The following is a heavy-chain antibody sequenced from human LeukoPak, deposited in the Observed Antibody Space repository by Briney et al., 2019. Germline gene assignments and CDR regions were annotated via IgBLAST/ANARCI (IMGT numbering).Heavy chain of an antibody. CDR3: ARDRGDTFDP. CDR2: INEDGSEK. CDR1: GFTFSSYA. J-gene: IGHJ5*02. V-gene: IGHV3-7*03. Sequence: GGSLRLSCAASGFTFSSYAMSWVRQAPGKGLEWVANINEDGSEKYYVDSVKGRFTISRDNAKNLLYLQMNSLRAEDTAVYYCARDRGDTFDPWGQGTLVTVSS. D-gene: IGHD4-17*01.